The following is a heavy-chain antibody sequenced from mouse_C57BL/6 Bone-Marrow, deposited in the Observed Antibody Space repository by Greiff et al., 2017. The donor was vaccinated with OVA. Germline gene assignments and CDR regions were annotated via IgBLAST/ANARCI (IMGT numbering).Heavy chain of an antibody. J-gene: IGHJ1*03. Sequence: QVQLKQPGAELVKPGASVKMSCKASGYTFTSYWITWVKQRPGQGLEWIGDIYPGSGSTNYNEKLKSKATLTVDTSSSTAYMQLSSLTSEDSAVYYCARYRRSGFWYFDVWGTGTTVTVSS. V-gene: IGHV1-55*01. D-gene: IGHD1-3*01. CDR3: ARYRRSGFWYFDV. CDR1: GYTFTSYW. CDR2: IYPGSGST.